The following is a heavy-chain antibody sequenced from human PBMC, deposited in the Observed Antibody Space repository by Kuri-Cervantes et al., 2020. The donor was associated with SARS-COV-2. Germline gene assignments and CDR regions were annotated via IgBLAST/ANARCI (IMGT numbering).Heavy chain of an antibody. V-gene: IGHV1-69*05. CDR3: ARGPTKEFGQLGP. D-gene: IGHD6-6*01. CDR2: IIPIFGTA. Sequence: SVKDSCKASGGTFSSYAISWVRQAPGQGLEWLGGIIPIFGTANYAQKVQGRVTITTDESTSTAYMELSSLRSEDTAVYYCARGPTKEFGQLGPWGQGTLVTVSS. CDR1: GGTFSSYA. J-gene: IGHJ4*02.